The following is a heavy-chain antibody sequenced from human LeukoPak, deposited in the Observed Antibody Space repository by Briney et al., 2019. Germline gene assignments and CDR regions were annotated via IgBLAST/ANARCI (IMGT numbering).Heavy chain of an antibody. CDR2: ISSSGSTI. Sequence: GGSLRLSCAASGFTFSSYAMSWVRQAPGKGLEWVSYISSSGSTIYYADSVKGRFTISRDNAKNSLYLQMDSLGAEDTAVYYCARDGYCSGGSCHPFDYWGQGTLVTVSS. CDR1: GFTFSSYA. CDR3: ARDGYCSGGSCHPFDY. J-gene: IGHJ4*02. V-gene: IGHV3-48*04. D-gene: IGHD2-15*01.